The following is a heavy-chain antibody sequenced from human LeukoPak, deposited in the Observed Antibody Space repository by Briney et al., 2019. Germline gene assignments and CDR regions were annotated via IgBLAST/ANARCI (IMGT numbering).Heavy chain of an antibody. Sequence: PGGSLRLSCVASGLTFDDYAMHWVRQAPGKGLEWVAGINWNSVSAVYADSLKGRLTISRDNAKNSLFLQMNSLKTEDTAFYYCAKGARSSSGYTTDWGQGILVTVSS. V-gene: IGHV3-9*01. CDR2: INWNSVSA. CDR1: GLTFDDYA. D-gene: IGHD3-22*01. J-gene: IGHJ4*02. CDR3: AKGARSSSGYTTD.